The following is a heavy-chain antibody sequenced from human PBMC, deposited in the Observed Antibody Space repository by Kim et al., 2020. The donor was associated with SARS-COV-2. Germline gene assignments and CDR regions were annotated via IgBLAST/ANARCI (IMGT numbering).Heavy chain of an antibody. D-gene: IGHD3-22*01. J-gene: IGHJ4*02. V-gene: IGHV3-33*05. Sequence: GGSLRLSCAASGFTFSSYGMHWVRQAPGKGLEWVAVISYDGSNKYYADSVKGRFTISRDNSKNTLYLQMNSLRAEDTAVYYCARDRILVVIDYWGQGTLVTVSS. CDR3: ARDRILVVIDY. CDR2: ISYDGSNK. CDR1: GFTFSSYG.